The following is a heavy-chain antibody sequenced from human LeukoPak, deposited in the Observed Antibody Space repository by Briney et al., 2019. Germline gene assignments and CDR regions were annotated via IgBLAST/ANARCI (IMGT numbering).Heavy chain of an antibody. Sequence: QPGGSLRLSCAASGFTFSSYGMHWVRQAPGKGPEWVANIKQDGSEKHYVDSVKGRFTISRDNAKNSLYLQMNSLRAEDTAVYYCGRDRHGNLLPAATVDSWGQGTLVTVSS. J-gene: IGHJ4*02. CDR1: GFTFSSYG. D-gene: IGHD2-2*01. CDR2: IKQDGSEK. CDR3: GRDRHGNLLPAATVDS. V-gene: IGHV3-7*01.